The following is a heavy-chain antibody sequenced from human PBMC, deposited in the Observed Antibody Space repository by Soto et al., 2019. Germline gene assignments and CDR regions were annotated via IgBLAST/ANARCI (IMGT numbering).Heavy chain of an antibody. Sequence: EVQLLESGGDLVQPGGSLRLSCEASGFTFSSYAIAWVRQAPGKGLEWVSTISASGTSTYYPDSVEGRFSISRDKSKNTHYLQMNSVRAEDTAVYYCAKEWSDARTREKCGLVDYWGQGALVTVSS. V-gene: IGHV3-23*01. CDR2: ISASGTST. CDR1: GFTFSSYA. D-gene: IGHD2-8*01. CDR3: AKEWSDARTREKCGLVDY. J-gene: IGHJ4*02.